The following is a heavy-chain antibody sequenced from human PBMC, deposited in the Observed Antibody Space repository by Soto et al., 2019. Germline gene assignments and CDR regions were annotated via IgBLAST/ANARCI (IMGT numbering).Heavy chain of an antibody. CDR3: TRDGVVVVTAIIY. V-gene: IGHV4-34*01. J-gene: IGHJ4*02. CDR1: GGSFSDYS. CDR2: INHSGGT. Sequence: PSATLSLTCAVYGGSFSDYSWTWIRQPPGKGLEWIGEINHSGGTNYNPSLKSRVTMSVDTSRNQFSLKLSSVTATDTAVYYCTRDGVVVVTAIIYWGQGTLVTVSS. D-gene: IGHD2-21*02.